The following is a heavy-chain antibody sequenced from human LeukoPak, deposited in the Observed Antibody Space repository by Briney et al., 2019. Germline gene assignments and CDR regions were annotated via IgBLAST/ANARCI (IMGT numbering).Heavy chain of an antibody. CDR2: IYASGST. Sequence: SETLSLTCTVSAGAINDNYWSWMRQPPGTGLEWIGYIYASGSTHYNPSLKSRVSFSVDKSKNQLSLRLNSVTAADTAVYYCARHGQNSSSWATTTSYFYYHTDV. CDR3: ARHGQNSSSWATTTSYFYYHTDV. J-gene: IGHJ6*03. D-gene: IGHD6-13*01. V-gene: IGHV4-4*09. CDR1: AGAINDNY.